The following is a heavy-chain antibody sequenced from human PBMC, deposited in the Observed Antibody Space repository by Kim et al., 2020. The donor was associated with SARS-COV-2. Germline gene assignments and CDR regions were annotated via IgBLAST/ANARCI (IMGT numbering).Heavy chain of an antibody. V-gene: IGHV5-51*01. CDR1: GYNFANSW. J-gene: IGHJ4*02. CDR3: ARRPLGVYYFDF. CDR2: IYPDDSDT. Sequence: GESLKISCKGSGYNFANSWIGWVRQVPGKGLEWMGVIYPDDSDTKYSPSFRGQVTIPADTSINTAYLQWTSLKASDTAIYYCARRPLGVYYFDFWGQGALVTVSA. D-gene: IGHD2-8*01.